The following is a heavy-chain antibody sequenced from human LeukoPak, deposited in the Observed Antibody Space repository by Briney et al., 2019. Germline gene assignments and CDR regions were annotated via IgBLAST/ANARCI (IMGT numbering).Heavy chain of an antibody. CDR3: AREVSTLDY. Sequence: PGGSLRLSCAASGFTFSSYEMNWVRQAPGKGLEWVSYISSSGSTIYHADSVKGRFTISRDNAKNSLYLQMNSLRAEDTAVYYCAREVSTLDYWGQGTLVTVSS. D-gene: IGHD1-14*01. CDR2: ISSSGSTI. J-gene: IGHJ4*02. V-gene: IGHV3-48*03. CDR1: GFTFSSYE.